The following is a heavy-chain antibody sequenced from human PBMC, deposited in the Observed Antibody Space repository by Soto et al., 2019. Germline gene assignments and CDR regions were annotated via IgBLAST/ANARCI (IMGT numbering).Heavy chain of an antibody. V-gene: IGHV3-48*03. CDR3: ARAMAVEQLAPFDY. CDR2: ISSSGSTI. J-gene: IGHJ4*02. Sequence: LRLSCAASGFTFSSYEMNWVRQAPGKGLEWVSYISSSGSTIYYADSVKGRFTISRDNAKNSLYLQMNSLRAEDTAVYYCARAMAVEQLAPFDYWGQGTLVTVSS. D-gene: IGHD6-6*01. CDR1: GFTFSSYE.